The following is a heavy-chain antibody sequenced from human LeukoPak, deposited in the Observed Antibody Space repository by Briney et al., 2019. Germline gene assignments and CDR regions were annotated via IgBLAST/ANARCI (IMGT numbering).Heavy chain of an antibody. V-gene: IGHV3-73*01. Sequence: PGGSLKLSCAASGFTFSGSAMPWVRQASGKGLEWVGRIRSKANSYATAYAASVKGRFTISRDDSKNTAYLQMNSLKTEDTAVYYCTRPDTVTTDWGQGTLVTVSS. CDR2: IRSKANSYAT. J-gene: IGHJ4*02. D-gene: IGHD4-17*01. CDR3: TRPDTVTTD. CDR1: GFTFSGSA.